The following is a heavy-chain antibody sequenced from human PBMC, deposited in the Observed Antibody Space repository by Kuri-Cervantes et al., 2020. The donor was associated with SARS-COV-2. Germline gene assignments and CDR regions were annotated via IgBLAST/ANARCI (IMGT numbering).Heavy chain of an antibody. J-gene: IGHJ4*02. CDR1: GFTLSNAW. CDR2: IKSKTDGGTT. Sequence: GESLKISCAASGFTLSNAWMSWVRQAPGKGLEWVGRIKSKTDGGTTDYAAPVKGRFTISRDDSKNTLYLQMNSLKTEDTAVYYCTTEGRGLLRGNYFDYWGQGTLVTVSS. D-gene: IGHD3-22*01. V-gene: IGHV3-15*01. CDR3: TTEGRGLLRGNYFDY.